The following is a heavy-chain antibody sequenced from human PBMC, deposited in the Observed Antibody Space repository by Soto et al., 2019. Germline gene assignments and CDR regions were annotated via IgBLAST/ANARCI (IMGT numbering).Heavy chain of an antibody. CDR3: ARLGAVAGTRGYYYYGMDV. V-gene: IGHV4-39*01. D-gene: IGHD6-19*01. CDR2: IYYSGST. CDR1: GGSISSSSYY. Sequence: QLQLQESGPGLVKPSETLSLTCTVSGGSISSSSYYWGWIRQPPGKGLEWIGSIYYSGSTYYNPSLKSRVTISVDTSKNQFSLKLSSVTAADTAVYYCARLGAVAGTRGYYYYGMDVWGQGTTVTVSS. J-gene: IGHJ6*02.